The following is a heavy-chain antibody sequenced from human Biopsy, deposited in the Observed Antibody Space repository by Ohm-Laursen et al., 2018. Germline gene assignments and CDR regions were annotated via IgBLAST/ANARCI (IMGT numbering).Heavy chain of an antibody. V-gene: IGHV4-59*08. CDR1: NVSFSSFY. CDR2: ISHTGYT. Sequence: PSQTLSLTCAVYNVSFSSFYWSWIRQPPGKGLEWIGHISHTGYTSYKSSLKSRVTISLDTSRKHFSLRLTSLAAADTAVYYCARGSNEYGGLYFPHWGQGTLVTVSS. D-gene: IGHD4-23*01. J-gene: IGHJ1*01. CDR3: ARGSNEYGGLYFPH.